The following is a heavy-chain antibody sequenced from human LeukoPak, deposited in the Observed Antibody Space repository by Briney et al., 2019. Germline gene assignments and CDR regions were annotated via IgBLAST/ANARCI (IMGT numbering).Heavy chain of an antibody. CDR3: ARDRYYYDSSGYYYL. V-gene: IGHV3-33*01. J-gene: IGHJ5*02. D-gene: IGHD3-22*01. CDR1: GFTFSSYG. CDR2: IWYDGSNK. Sequence: PGGSLRLSCAASGFTFSSYGMHWVRQAPGKGLEWVAVIWYDGSNKYYADSVKGRFTISRDNSKNTLHLQMNSLRAEDTAVYYCARDRYYYDSSGYYYLWGQGTLVTVSS.